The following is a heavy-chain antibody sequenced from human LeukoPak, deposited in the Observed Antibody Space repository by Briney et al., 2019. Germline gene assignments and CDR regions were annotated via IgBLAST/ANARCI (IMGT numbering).Heavy chain of an antibody. CDR1: GYSFTAFY. D-gene: IGHD3-22*01. V-gene: IGHV1-69*13. CDR3: ARERYYYDSSGSIVPQSVDY. CDR2: IIPIFGTA. Sequence: GASVKVSCKTSGYSFTAFYIHWVRQAPGQGLEWMGGIIPIFGTANYAQKFQGRVTITADESTSTAYMELSSLRSEDTAVYYCARERYYYDSSGSIVPQSVDYWGQGTLVTVSS. J-gene: IGHJ4*02.